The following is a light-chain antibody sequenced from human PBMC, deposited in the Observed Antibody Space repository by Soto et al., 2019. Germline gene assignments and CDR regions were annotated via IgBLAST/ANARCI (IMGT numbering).Light chain of an antibody. CDR1: SSDVGGYNY. CDR3: SSYSSSVTPV. CDR2: DVS. J-gene: IGLJ2*01. V-gene: IGLV2-14*01. Sequence: QSALTQPASVSGSPGQSITISCTGTSSDVGGYNYVAWYQQHPGKAPKLIIYDVSVRPSGVSNRFSGSKSGNTASLTISGLQADDEADYYCSSYSSSVTPVLGGGTQLTVL.